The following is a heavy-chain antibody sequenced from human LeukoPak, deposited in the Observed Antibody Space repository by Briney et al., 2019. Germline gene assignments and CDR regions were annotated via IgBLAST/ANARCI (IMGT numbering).Heavy chain of an antibody. V-gene: IGHV4-39*01. CDR3: ARQLPTAAADTRGYFDY. CDR1: GGSISPISSSTYY. J-gene: IGHJ4*02. CDR2: LFYGENT. D-gene: IGHD6-25*01. Sequence: SETLPLTCTVSGGSISPISSSTYYWGWIRQAPGKGLEWIGSLFYGENTHYNPFLKSRATLSVDASNNQFSLKLTSVTAADAAVYFCARQLPTAAADTRGYFDYWGQGTVVTVSS.